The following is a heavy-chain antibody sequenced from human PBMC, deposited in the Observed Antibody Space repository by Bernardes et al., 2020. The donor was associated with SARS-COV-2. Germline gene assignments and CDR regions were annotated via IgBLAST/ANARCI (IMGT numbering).Heavy chain of an antibody. CDR2: IYYSGST. Sequence: SETLSLTCTVSGGSISSSSYYWGWIRQPPGKGLEWIGSIYYSGSTYYNPSLKSRVTISVDTSKNQFSLKLSSVTAADTAVYYCAGEQPRILDFYYYYAMDVWGQGTTVTVSS. J-gene: IGHJ6*02. V-gene: IGHV4-39*01. D-gene: IGHD1-1*01. CDR3: AGEQPRILDFYYYYAMDV. CDR1: GGSISSSSYY.